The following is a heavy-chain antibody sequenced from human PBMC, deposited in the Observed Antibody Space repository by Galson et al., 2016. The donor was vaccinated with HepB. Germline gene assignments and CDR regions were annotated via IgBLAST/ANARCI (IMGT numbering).Heavy chain of an antibody. CDR1: GGSISTYY. J-gene: IGHJ6*02. V-gene: IGHV4-59*01. D-gene: IGHD3-10*01. Sequence: SETLSLTCTVSGGSISTYYWSWVRQPPGKGLEWIGYIYYSGSTNYNPSLKSRVTISVDTSKNQFSLKLSSVTAADTAVYYCASPYGSGSPYYYGLDVWGQGTTVTVSS. CDR3: ASPYGSGSPYYYGLDV. CDR2: IYYSGST.